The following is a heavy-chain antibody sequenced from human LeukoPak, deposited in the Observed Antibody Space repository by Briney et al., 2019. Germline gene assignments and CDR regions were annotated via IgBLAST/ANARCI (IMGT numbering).Heavy chain of an antibody. V-gene: IGHV4-39*07. CDR1: GGSMSSSGYY. CDR3: ASIPPTVPRGVAPRYYYYGMDV. D-gene: IGHD3-10*01. J-gene: IGHJ6*02. Sequence: PSETLSLTCTVSGGSMSSSGYYWGWIRQPPGKGLEWIGSISYSGSTSYNPSLKSRVTMSVDTSKNQFSLKVSSVTAADTAVYYCASIPPTVPRGVAPRYYYYGMDVWGQGTTVTVSS. CDR2: ISYSGST.